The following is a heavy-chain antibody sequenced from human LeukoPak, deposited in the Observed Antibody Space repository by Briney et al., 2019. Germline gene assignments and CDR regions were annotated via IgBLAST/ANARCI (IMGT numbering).Heavy chain of an antibody. J-gene: IGHJ4*02. D-gene: IGHD6-19*01. CDR1: GFTFSSYS. CDR2: IGPSISTI. Sequence: AGGSLRLSCAASGFTFSSYSMNWVRQAPGKGLEWVSYIGPSISTIFYADSVRGRFTISRDNGKNSLYLQMSSLRDEGTAVYYCARERGYGSAWYLDYWGQGTRVTVSS. V-gene: IGHV3-48*02. CDR3: ARERGYGSAWYLDY.